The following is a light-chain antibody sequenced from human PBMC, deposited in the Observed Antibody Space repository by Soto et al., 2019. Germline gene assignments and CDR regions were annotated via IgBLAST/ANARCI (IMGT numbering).Light chain of an antibody. V-gene: IGLV4-60*03. CDR3: ETWDSNIWV. CDR1: SGHSSYI. J-gene: IGLJ3*02. Sequence: QPVLTQSSSASASLGSSVKLTCTLSSGHSSYIIAWHQQQPGKAPRYLMKLEGSGSYNKGSGVPDRSSGSSSGADRYLTISNLQSEDEADYYCETWDSNIWVFGGGTKLTVL. CDR2: LEGSGSY.